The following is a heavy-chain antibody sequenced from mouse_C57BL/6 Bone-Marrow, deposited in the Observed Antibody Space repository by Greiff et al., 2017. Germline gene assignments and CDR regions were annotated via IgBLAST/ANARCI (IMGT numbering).Heavy chain of an antibody. CDR2: IDPEDGDT. Sequence: VQLQQSGAELVRPGASVKLSCTASGFNIKDYYMNWVKQRPEQGLEWIGRIDPEDGDTEYAPQFQGKAPRTADTSSNTAYLQLSSLTSEDTAVYYCTTDYSILWFAYWGQGTMVTVSA. V-gene: IGHV14-1*01. D-gene: IGHD2-5*01. J-gene: IGHJ3*01. CDR3: TTDYSILWFAY. CDR1: GFNIKDYY.